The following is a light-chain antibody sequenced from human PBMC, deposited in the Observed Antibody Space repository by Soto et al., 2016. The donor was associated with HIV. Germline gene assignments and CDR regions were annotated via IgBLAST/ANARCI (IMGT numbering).Light chain of an antibody. CDR1: HSLLHGDGKTY. Sequence: DVVMTQAPLSLSVTPGQAASISCNSSHSLLHGDGKTYLYWYLQKAGQPPQLLIYEVSNRFSGVTDRFSGSGSGTDFTLKISRVEAEDVGVYYCMQSIQFPPTFGQGTKLEIK. J-gene: IGKJ2*01. V-gene: IGKV2D-29*01. CDR2: EVS. CDR3: MQSIQFPPT.